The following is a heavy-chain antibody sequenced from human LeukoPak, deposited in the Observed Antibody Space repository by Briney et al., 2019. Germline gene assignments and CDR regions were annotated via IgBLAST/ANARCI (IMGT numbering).Heavy chain of an antibody. CDR3: ARSLIYCSSTSCTDAFDI. J-gene: IGHJ3*02. V-gene: IGHV1-8*01. CDR2: MNPNSGNT. Sequence: ASVKVSCKASGYTFTSYDINWVRQATGQGLEWMGWMNPNSGNTGYAQKFQGRVTITADESTSTAYMELSSLRSEDTAVYYCARSLIYCSSTSCTDAFDIWGQGTMVTVSS. CDR1: GYTFTSYD. D-gene: IGHD2-2*01.